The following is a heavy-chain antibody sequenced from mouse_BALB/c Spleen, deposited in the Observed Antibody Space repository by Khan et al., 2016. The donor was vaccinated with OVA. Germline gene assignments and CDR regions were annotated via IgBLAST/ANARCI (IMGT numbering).Heavy chain of an antibody. CDR2: TNPTNGRT. J-gene: IGHJ2*01. CDR3: ARIKKIVSTYFDY. CDR1: GYTFTSYW. V-gene: IGHV1S81*02. Sequence: VQLQQSGAELVKAGASVKMSCKASGYTFTSYWMHWVKQRLGQGLEWFAETNPTNGRTYYNEKFKRKATLTVDKSSSTAYMLLSGPTFEDSAVYDCARIKKIVSTYFDYGGQGTTLTVSA. D-gene: IGHD2-5*01.